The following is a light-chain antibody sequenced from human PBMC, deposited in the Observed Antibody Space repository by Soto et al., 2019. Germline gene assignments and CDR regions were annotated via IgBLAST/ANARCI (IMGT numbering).Light chain of an antibody. CDR1: QSVSSN. Sequence: PGERATLSCRASQSVSSNLAWYQQKPGQAPRLLIYGASTRATGIPARFSGSGSGTEFTLTISSLQSEDFAVYYCQQYNNWPPWTFGQGTKVDIK. CDR3: QQYNNWPPWT. J-gene: IGKJ1*01. V-gene: IGKV3-15*01. CDR2: GAS.